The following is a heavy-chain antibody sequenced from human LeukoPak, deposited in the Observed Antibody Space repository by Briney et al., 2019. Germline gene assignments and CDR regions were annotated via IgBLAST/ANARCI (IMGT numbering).Heavy chain of an antibody. V-gene: IGHV4-59*12. J-gene: IGHJ4*02. CDR3: AREKPLSIYCSGGSCYDY. CDR1: GGSISSYY. Sequence: SETLSLTCTVSGGSISSYYWTWFRQLPGKGLEWIGYIYYSGTTNYNPSLKSRVTVSVNTSKNQFSLKLSSVTAADTAVYYCAREKPLSIYCSGGSCYDYWGQGTLVTVSS. CDR2: IYYSGTT. D-gene: IGHD2-15*01.